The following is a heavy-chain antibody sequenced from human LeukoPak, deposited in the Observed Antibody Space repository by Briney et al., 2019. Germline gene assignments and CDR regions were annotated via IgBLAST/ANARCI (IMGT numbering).Heavy chain of an antibody. D-gene: IGHD3-9*01. CDR2: IYYSGST. CDR3: ARDLIGQDAFDI. Sequence: SETLSLTCTVSGGSISSGGYYWSWIRQHPGKGLEWIGYIYYSGSTYYNPSLKSRVTTSVDTSKNQFSLKLSSVTAADTAVYYCARDLIGQDAFDIWGQGTMVTVSS. J-gene: IGHJ3*02. V-gene: IGHV4-31*03. CDR1: GGSISSGGYY.